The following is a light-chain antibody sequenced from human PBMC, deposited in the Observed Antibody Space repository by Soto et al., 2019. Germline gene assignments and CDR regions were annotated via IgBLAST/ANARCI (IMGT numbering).Light chain of an antibody. Sequence: EIVMTQSPATLSLSPGQRASLSCRASQSLTTNLAWYQHKPGQSPRLLISDASTGASGIPPRFSGSGSGTEFTLTIDRLQSADFAVYYCQQYDRWPVTFGGGTKV. CDR2: DAS. CDR3: QQYDRWPVT. CDR1: QSLTTN. J-gene: IGKJ4*01. V-gene: IGKV3-15*01.